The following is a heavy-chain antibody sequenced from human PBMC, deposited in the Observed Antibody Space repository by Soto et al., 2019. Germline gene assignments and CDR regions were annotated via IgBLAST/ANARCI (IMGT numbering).Heavy chain of an antibody. CDR1: GFTFSDHY. V-gene: IGHV3-11*06. Sequence: GGSLRLSCAASGFTFSDHYMSWIRQAPGKGLEWIGYSSNSGSFTRYADSVKGRFPISRDNAKNSLYLQINSLRGDDTAIYYCVRSGDNYNLLDYWGQGTPVTVSS. J-gene: IGHJ4*02. CDR3: VRSGDNYNLLDY. CDR2: SSNSGSFT. D-gene: IGHD1-1*01.